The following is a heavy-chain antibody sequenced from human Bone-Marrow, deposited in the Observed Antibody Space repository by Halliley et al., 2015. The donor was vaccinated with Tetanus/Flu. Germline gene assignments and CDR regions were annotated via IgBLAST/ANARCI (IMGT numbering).Heavy chain of an antibody. J-gene: IGHJ5*02. Sequence: YIYYSGETYYNPSLKSRVAMSIDTSSNQFSLNLNSVSAADTAVYYCAKGDRSGRDPRQWFDPWGQGKLVTVSS. V-gene: IGHV4-59*04. D-gene: IGHD3-10*01. CDR3: AKGDRSGRDPRQWFDP. CDR2: IYYSGET.